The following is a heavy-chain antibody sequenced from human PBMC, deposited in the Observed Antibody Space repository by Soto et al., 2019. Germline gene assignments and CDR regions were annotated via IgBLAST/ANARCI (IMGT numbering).Heavy chain of an antibody. CDR2: IYHSGTT. Sequence: QVRLQESGPGLVKSSETLSLTCTVSGVSHSSFYWGWIRRPPGKGLEWSGYIYHSGTTKYNSSLKSRVTMSADSSKNELCLKLPSVTAADTATYYCARVHKEELVTVPAAYDDHWGPGTLVTVAS. J-gene: IGHJ4*01. CDR1: GVSHSSFY. D-gene: IGHD2-2*01. V-gene: IGHV4-59*01. CDR3: ARVHKEELVTVPAAYDDH.